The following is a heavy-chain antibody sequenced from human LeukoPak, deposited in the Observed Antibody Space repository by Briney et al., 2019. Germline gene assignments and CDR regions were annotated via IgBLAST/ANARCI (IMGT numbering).Heavy chain of an antibody. CDR3: GRDRESTFDY. CDR2: TILIFGTA. CDR1: GGTFSSYA. Sequence: GASVKVSCKASGGTFSSYAISWVRQAPGQGLEWMGGTILIFGTANYAQKFQGRVTITTDESTSTAYMELSSLRSEDTAVYYCGRDRESTFDYWGQGTLVTVSS. J-gene: IGHJ4*02. V-gene: IGHV1-69*05. D-gene: IGHD1-1*01.